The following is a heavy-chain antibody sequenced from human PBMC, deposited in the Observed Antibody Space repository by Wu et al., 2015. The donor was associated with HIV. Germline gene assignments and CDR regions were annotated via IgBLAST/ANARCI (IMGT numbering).Heavy chain of an antibody. CDR2: IVPIFPTP. CDR1: GGSFTTYS. V-gene: IGHV1-69*12. Sequence: QVHLEQSGAEVKKPGSSVRVSCKASGGSFTTYSIIWVRQAPGQGPEWMGGIVPIFPTPNYAQKFQGRVTITADESTSTAYMELSSLRSEDTAVYYCARGFLEWSDRGGYWFDPWGQGTLVTVSS. J-gene: IGHJ5*02. D-gene: IGHD3-3*01. CDR3: ARGFLEWSDRGGYWFDP.